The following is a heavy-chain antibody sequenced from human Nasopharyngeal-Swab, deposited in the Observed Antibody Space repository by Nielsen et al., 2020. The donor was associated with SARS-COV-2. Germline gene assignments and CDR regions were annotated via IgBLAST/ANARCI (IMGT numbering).Heavy chain of an antibody. CDR3: AREDPIAVAGNLDY. Sequence: GESLKISCAASGFTFSSHAMHWVRQAPGKGLEWAALISYDGSNKYYADSVKGRFTISRDNSKNTLYLQMNSLRAEDTAVYYCAREDPIAVAGNLDYWGQGTLVTVSS. V-gene: IGHV3-30*04. J-gene: IGHJ4*02. CDR1: GFTFSSHA. CDR2: ISYDGSNK. D-gene: IGHD6-19*01.